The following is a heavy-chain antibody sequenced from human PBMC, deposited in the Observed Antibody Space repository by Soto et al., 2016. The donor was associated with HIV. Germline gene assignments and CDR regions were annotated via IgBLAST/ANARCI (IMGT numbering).Heavy chain of an antibody. D-gene: IGHD4-17*01. CDR3: ARGFTTVQEIGISDWYFDL. CDR1: GFIFDDYA. V-gene: IGHV3-20*04. Sequence: EVQLVESGGGVVRPGGSLRLSCTASGFIFDDYAMSWVRQAQGKGLEWVSGINWNGGSTGHAESVKGRFSISRDNAKKSLYLQMNSLRAEDTVLLYCARGFTTVQEIGISDWYFDLVGPGHPGHCLL. J-gene: IGHJ2*01. CDR2: INWNGGST.